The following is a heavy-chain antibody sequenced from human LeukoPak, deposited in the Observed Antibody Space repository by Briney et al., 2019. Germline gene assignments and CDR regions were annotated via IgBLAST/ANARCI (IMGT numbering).Heavy chain of an antibody. V-gene: IGHV1-2*06. D-gene: IGHD5-12*01. CDR3: ARDQRGYSGYYPWGY. CDR1: GYTFTGYY. J-gene: IGHJ4*02. Sequence: ASVKVSCKASGYTFTGYYMHWVRQAPGQGLEWMGRINPNSGGTNYAQKFQGRVTMTRYTSISTAYMELSRLRSDDTAVYYCARDQRGYSGYYPWGYWGQGTLVTVSS. CDR2: INPNSGGT.